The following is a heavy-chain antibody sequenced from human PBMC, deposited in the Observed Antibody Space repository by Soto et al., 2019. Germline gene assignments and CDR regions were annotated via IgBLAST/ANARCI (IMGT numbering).Heavy chain of an antibody. D-gene: IGHD3-22*01. CDR1: GYTFTSYG. J-gene: IGHJ4*02. CDR3: ARAAYYYDSSGYFLEPYYFDY. Sequence: QVQLVQSGAEVKKPGASVKVSCKASGYTFTSYGISWVRQAPGQGLEWMGWISAYNGNTNYAQKLQGRVTMTTDTATSTAYIELRSLRPDDTAVYYCARAAYYYDSSGYFLEPYYFDYWAQVTLVTVSS. CDR2: ISAYNGNT. V-gene: IGHV1-18*01.